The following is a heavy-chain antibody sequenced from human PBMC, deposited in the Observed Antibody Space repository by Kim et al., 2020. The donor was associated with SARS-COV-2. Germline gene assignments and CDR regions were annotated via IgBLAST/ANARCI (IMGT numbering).Heavy chain of an antibody. CDR3: AKARGGCPGDY. J-gene: IGHJ4*02. V-gene: IGHV3-23*01. D-gene: IGHD6-19*01. CDR1: GFTFSSFA. Sequence: GGSPTLSCAASGFTFSSFAMSWVCQAPGKGLEWISGISNSGGNTYYADSVKGRFTISRDNSKNILYLQMNSLRAEDTAIYYCAKARGGCPGDYWGQGTLVTVSS. CDR2: ISNSGGNT.